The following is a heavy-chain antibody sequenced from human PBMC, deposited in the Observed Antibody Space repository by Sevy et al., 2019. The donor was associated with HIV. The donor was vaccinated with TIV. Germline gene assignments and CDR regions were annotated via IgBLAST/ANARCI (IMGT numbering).Heavy chain of an antibody. CDR1: GGSISSDF. CDR2: MSYNGNT. V-gene: IGHV4-59*13. CDR3: AREVYDILTGAYYGMDV. J-gene: IGHJ6*02. D-gene: IGHD3-9*01. Sequence: SETLSLTCTVSGGSISSDFWAWIRQPPGKGLTWIAYMSYNGNTNYNPSFQSRVTTSVDTYKNQFTLKLRSVTAADTAVYYCAREVYDILTGAYYGMDVWGPGTTVTVSS.